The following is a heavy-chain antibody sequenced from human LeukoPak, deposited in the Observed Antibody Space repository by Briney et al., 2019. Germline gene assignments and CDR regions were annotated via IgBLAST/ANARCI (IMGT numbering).Heavy chain of an antibody. CDR1: GFTFSSYD. CDR3: ARVQGFWSGYSGY. J-gene: IGHJ4*02. CDR2: ISYDGSNK. Sequence: PGGSLRLSCAASGFTFSSYDMHWVRQAPGKGVEGVAVISYDGSNKYYADSVKGRFTISRDNSKNTLYLQMSSLRAEDTAVYYCARVQGFWSGYSGYWGQGTLVTVSS. V-gene: IGHV3-30-3*01. D-gene: IGHD3-3*01.